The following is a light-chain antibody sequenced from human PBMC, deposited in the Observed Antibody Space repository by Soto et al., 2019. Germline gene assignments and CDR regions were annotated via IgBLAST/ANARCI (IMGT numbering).Light chain of an antibody. CDR2: GIS. V-gene: IGKV3-20*01. J-gene: IGKJ1*01. CDR3: QQYGSLPRT. Sequence: EIVLTQSPGTLSLPPGERASLSCRASQSVSGTYLAWYQQKPGQGPRLLIYGISSRSTGIPDRFSGSGSGTDFTLTISRLEPEDFAVYYCQQYGSLPRTFGQGTKVEVK. CDR1: QSVSGTY.